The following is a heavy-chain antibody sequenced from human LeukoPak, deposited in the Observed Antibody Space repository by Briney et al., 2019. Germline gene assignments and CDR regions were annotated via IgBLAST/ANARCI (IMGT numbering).Heavy chain of an antibody. Sequence: SVKVSCKASGGTFSSYAISWVRQAPGQGLEWMGGIIPIFGTANYAQKFQGRVTITADESTSTAYMELSSLRSEDTAVYYCARAHRPGYCSGGSCYSYFQHWGQGTLVTVSS. J-gene: IGHJ1*01. V-gene: IGHV1-69*13. D-gene: IGHD2-15*01. CDR2: IIPIFGTA. CDR1: GGTFSSYA. CDR3: ARAHRPGYCSGGSCYSYFQH.